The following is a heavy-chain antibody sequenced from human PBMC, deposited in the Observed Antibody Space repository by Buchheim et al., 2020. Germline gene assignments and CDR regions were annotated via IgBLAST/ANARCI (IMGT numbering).Heavy chain of an antibody. D-gene: IGHD2/OR15-2a*01. Sequence: QVQLQESGPGLVKPSETLSLTCNVSGVSMKNYYWSWIRQPPGKGLEWIGYMYYSGGSNYNPSLNGRTTISIDPSKNQFSLILKSISAADTAMYYCARVGTTWAYFDYWGQGT. J-gene: IGHJ4*02. CDR1: GVSMKNYY. CDR3: ARVGTTWAYFDY. CDR2: MYYSGGS. V-gene: IGHV4-59*01.